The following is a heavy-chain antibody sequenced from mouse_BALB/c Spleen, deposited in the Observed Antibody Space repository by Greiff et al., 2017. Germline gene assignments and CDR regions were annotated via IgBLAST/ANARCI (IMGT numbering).Heavy chain of an antibody. V-gene: IGHV3-6*02. Sequence: EVQRVESGPGLVKPSQSLSLTCSVTGYSITSGYYWNWIRQFPGNKLEWMGYISYDGSNNYNPSLKNRISITRNTSKNQFFLKLNSVTTEDTATYYCARGDGNYGFAYWGQGTLVTVSA. CDR3: ARGDGNYGFAY. CDR2: ISYDGSN. CDR1: GYSITSGYY. D-gene: IGHD2-1*01. J-gene: IGHJ3*01.